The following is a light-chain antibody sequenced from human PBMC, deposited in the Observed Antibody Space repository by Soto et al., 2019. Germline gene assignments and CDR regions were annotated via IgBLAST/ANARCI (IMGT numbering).Light chain of an antibody. CDR3: QQYNDRPRT. CDR2: GAS. Sequence: EIVMTHSPATLSVSPGERATLSCRASQSVSNNLAWYQQKPGQAPRLLIYGASTRAIGVPARFSGSGSGTEFTLTISSLQSEDFAVYYCQQYNDRPRTFGQGTKVDIK. CDR1: QSVSNN. V-gene: IGKV3-15*01. J-gene: IGKJ1*01.